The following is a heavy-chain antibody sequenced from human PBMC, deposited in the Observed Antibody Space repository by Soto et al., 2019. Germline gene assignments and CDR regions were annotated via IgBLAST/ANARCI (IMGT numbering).Heavy chain of an antibody. J-gene: IGHJ4*02. Sequence: EVQLVESGGGLVKPGGSLRLSCAASGFTFSDAWMNWVRQAPGKGLEWVGRIKTKTDGGTTDYAAPVKGRFTISRDASKNTLYLQVNSLKTEDTAVYYCTTDTTSWYNYFDYWGQGTLVTVSS. CDR1: GFTFSDAW. CDR3: TTDTTSWYNYFDY. CDR2: IKTKTDGGTT. D-gene: IGHD6-13*01. V-gene: IGHV3-15*07.